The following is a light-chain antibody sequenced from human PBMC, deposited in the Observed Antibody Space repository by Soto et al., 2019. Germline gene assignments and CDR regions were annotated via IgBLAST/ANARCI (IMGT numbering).Light chain of an antibody. CDR3: SSYAASNNLGV. Sequence: QSALTQPTSASGSPGQSVTISCIGTSSDVGGYNYVSWYQPHPGKAPKLVIYEVSKRPSGVPDRFSGSKSDNTPSLAVSGVHAEDEADYYCSSYAASNNLGVFGGGTQLTVL. CDR1: SSDVGGYNY. V-gene: IGLV2-8*01. J-gene: IGLJ2*01. CDR2: EVS.